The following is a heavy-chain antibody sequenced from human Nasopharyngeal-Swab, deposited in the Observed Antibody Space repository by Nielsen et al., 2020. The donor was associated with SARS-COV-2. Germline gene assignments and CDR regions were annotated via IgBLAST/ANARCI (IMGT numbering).Heavy chain of an antibody. V-gene: IGHV4-61*02. J-gene: IGHJ4*02. Sequence: LRLSCTVSGGSISSGSYYWSWIRQPAGKGLEWIGRIYTSGSTNYNPSLKSRVTISVDTSKNQFSLKLYSVTAADTAVYYCASSGWLHPFDYWGPGTLVTVSS. CDR3: ASSGWLHPFDY. CDR1: GGSISSGSYY. CDR2: IYTSGST. D-gene: IGHD5-24*01.